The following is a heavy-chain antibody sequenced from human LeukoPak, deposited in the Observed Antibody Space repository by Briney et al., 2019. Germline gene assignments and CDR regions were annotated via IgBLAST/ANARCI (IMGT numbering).Heavy chain of an antibody. CDR3: YGSPMSTKYSSGWFKGSFDY. V-gene: IGHV3-48*04. J-gene: IGHJ4*02. Sequence: GGSLRLSCAASGFTFSSYSMNWVRQAPGKGLEWVSYISSSSSSTIYYADSVKGRFTISRDNAKNSLYLQMNSLRAEDTAVYYCYGSPMSTKYSSGWFKGSFDYWGQGTLVTVSS. CDR1: GFTFSSYS. D-gene: IGHD6-19*01. CDR2: ISSSSSSTI.